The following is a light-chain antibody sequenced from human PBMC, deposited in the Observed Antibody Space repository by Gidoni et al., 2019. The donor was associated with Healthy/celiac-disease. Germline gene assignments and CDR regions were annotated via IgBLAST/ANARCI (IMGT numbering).Light chain of an antibody. CDR2: GAS. CDR1: QSVSSSY. Sequence: EIVLTQSPGTLSLSPGERATLSCRASQSVSSSYLAWYQQKPGQPPRLLIYGASSRAAGIPDRFSGSGSGTDFTLTIGRLEPEDFAVYYCQQYGSSPWTFXQXTKVEIK. CDR3: QQYGSSPWT. J-gene: IGKJ1*01. V-gene: IGKV3-20*01.